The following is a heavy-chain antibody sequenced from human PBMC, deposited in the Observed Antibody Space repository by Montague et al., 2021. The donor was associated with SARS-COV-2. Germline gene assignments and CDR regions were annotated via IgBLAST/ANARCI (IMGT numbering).Heavy chain of an antibody. V-gene: IGHV4-39*07. Sequence: SETLSLTCTVSGGSISSSSYYWGWIRQPPGKGLEWIGSTDYSGSTYYXXXLKSRVTISVDTSKDQFSLKLSSVTAADTAVYYCARVGRQQLVRLSGMDVWGQGTTVTVSS. J-gene: IGHJ6*02. CDR1: GGSISSSSYY. CDR2: TDYSGST. D-gene: IGHD6-13*01. CDR3: ARVGRQQLVRLSGMDV.